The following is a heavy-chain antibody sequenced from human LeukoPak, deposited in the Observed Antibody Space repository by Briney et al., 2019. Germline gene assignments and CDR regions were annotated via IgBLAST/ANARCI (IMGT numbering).Heavy chain of an antibody. CDR1: GFTFSSYT. CDR2: ISTSATYT. Sequence: GGSLRLSCAVSGFTFSSYTMHWVRQAPMKGLEWVSSISTSATYTYYADSVKGRFSVSRDNAKNSLYLQMNSLRAEDTAVYFCGRDLEDYNNYGEMAVWGQGTLVTVSS. D-gene: IGHD4-11*01. J-gene: IGHJ4*02. CDR3: GRDLEDYNNYGEMAV. V-gene: IGHV3-21*01.